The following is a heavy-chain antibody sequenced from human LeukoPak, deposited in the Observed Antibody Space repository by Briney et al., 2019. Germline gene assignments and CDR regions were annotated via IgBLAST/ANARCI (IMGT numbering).Heavy chain of an antibody. Sequence: SETLSLTCTVSGYSISSGYYWGWIRQPPGKGLEWIGSIYHSGSTYYNPSLKSRVTISVDTSKNQFSLKLSSVTAADTAVYYCARGPSKKWQLVRWFDPWGQGTLVTVSS. J-gene: IGHJ5*02. V-gene: IGHV4-38-2*02. CDR1: GYSISSGYY. CDR3: ARGPSKKWQLVRWFDP. CDR2: IYHSGST. D-gene: IGHD6-6*01.